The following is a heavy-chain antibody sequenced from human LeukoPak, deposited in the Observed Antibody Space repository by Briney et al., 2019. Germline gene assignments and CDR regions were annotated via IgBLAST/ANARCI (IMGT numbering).Heavy chain of an antibody. D-gene: IGHD2-2*01. V-gene: IGHV4-34*01. J-gene: IGHJ4*02. Sequence: SETLFLTCAVYGGSFSGYYWSWIRQPPGKGLEWIGEINHSGSTNYNPSLKSRVTISVDTSKNQFSLKLSSVTAADTAVYYCARALGYCSSTSCQGYFDYWGQGTLVTVSS. CDR1: GGSFSGYY. CDR2: INHSGST. CDR3: ARALGYCSSTSCQGYFDY.